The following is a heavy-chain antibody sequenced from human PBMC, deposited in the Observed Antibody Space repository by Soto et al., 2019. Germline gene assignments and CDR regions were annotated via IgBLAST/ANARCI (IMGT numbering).Heavy chain of an antibody. V-gene: IGHV1-3*05. CDR1: GYTFTSYA. CDR2: INAGNGNT. J-gene: IGHJ4*02. D-gene: IGHD2-15*01. Sequence: QVQLVQSGAEEKKPGASVKVSCKASGYTFTSYAMHWVRQAPGQRLEWMGWINAGNGNTKYSQKFQGRVTITRDTSASPAYMALSSLRSYDSAVYYCARAWVVVSAPEYWGQGTLVTVSS. CDR3: ARAWVVVSAPEY.